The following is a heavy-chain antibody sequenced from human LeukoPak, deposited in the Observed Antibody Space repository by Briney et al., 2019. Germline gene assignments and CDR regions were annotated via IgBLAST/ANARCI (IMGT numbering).Heavy chain of an antibody. CDR2: IYSGGST. V-gene: IGHV3-66*01. Sequence: PGGSLRFSCSASGVAFIRSYMTRGRQAPGKRREWVLVIYSGGSTYYADSVKGRFSISRDKSTNTLYLQMNSLRAEDTALYYCAREMYCSGGSCYGDAFDIWGQGTMVTVSS. CDR1: GVAFIRSY. D-gene: IGHD2-15*01. J-gene: IGHJ3*02. CDR3: AREMYCSGGSCYGDAFDI.